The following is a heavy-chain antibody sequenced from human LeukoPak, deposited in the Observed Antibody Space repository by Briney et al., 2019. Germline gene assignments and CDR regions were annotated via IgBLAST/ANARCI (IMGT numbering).Heavy chain of an antibody. Sequence: GGSLRLSCAASGFTFSSYNMIWVRQVVGEGLEWVSYITSTSSTIHYADSVKGRFTISRDNARNSLYLQMNSLRAEDTAVYYCARVVDGVTGGDYWGQGTLVTVSS. D-gene: IGHD3-10*01. J-gene: IGHJ4*02. V-gene: IGHV3-48*04. CDR1: GFTFSSYN. CDR3: ARVVDGVTGGDY. CDR2: ITSTSSTI.